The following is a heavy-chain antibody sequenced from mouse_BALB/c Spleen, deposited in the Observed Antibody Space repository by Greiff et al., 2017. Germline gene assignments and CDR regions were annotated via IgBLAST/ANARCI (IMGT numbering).Heavy chain of an antibody. CDR2: IYPGNSDT. CDR1: GYSFTSYW. Sequence: EVQLQQSGTVLARPGASVKMSCKASGYSFTSYWMHWVKQRPGQGLEWIGAIYPGNSDTSYNQKFKGKAKLTAVTSASTAYMELSSLTNEDSAVYYCTSGYSYAMDYWGQGTSVTVSS. D-gene: IGHD2-14*01. V-gene: IGHV1-5*01. CDR3: TSGYSYAMDY. J-gene: IGHJ4*01.